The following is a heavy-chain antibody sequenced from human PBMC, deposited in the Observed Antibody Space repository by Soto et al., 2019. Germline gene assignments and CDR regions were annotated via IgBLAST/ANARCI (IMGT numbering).Heavy chain of an antibody. Sequence: EVQLVESGGGLVQPGGSLRLSCAASGFTFSDHYMDWVRQAPGKGLEWVGRTRNKANSYTTEYAASVKGRFTISRDDSKNSLYLQMNSPKTEDTAVYYCARGKYSSRREQESGFDYWGQGTLVTVSS. CDR3: ARGKYSSRREQESGFDY. D-gene: IGHD6-19*01. J-gene: IGHJ4*02. CDR1: GFTFSDHY. V-gene: IGHV3-72*01. CDR2: TRNKANSYTT.